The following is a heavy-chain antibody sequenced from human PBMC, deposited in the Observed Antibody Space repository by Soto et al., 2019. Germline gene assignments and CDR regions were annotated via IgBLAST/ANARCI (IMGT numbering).Heavy chain of an antibody. J-gene: IGHJ4*02. CDR1: GGSFSGYY. V-gene: IGHV4-34*01. CDR2: INHSGST. Sequence: SETLSLTCAVYGGSFSGYYWSWIRQPPGKGLEWIGEINHSGSTNYNPSLKSRATISVDTSKNQFSLKLSSVTAADTAVYYCARGDDYDFWSGYSNFDYWGQGTLVTVS. CDR3: ARGDDYDFWSGYSNFDY. D-gene: IGHD3-3*01.